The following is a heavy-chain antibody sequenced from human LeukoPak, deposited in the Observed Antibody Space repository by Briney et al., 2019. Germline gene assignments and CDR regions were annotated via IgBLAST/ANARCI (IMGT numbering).Heavy chain of an antibody. V-gene: IGHV4-4*02. Sequence: SGTLSLTCAVSGVSISSSEWWIWVRQPPGQGLEWIGEIHRDGRTRYNPSLKSRVTMSMNYSKNQFSLSVTSVTAADTAIYYCGKTDIYFNPIDYWGPGSLVTVSS. D-gene: IGHD3-9*01. CDR2: IHRDGRT. J-gene: IGHJ4*02. CDR3: GKTDIYFNPIDY. CDR1: GVSISSSEW.